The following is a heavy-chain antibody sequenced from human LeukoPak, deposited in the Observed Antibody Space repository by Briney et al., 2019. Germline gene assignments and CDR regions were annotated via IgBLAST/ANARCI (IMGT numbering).Heavy chain of an antibody. D-gene: IGHD6-19*01. V-gene: IGHV4-4*02. CDR2: ISHAGGT. J-gene: IGHJ4*02. CDR3: AREVVAVAGSYFDS. CDR1: GDSISSNNW. Sequence: SETLSLTCTVSGDSISSNNWWNWVRQPPGKGLDWIGEISHAGGTKYNPSLKNRVTISKDDSKNQFSLKLSSVTAADTAVYFCAREVVAVAGSYFDSWGQGTLVTVSS.